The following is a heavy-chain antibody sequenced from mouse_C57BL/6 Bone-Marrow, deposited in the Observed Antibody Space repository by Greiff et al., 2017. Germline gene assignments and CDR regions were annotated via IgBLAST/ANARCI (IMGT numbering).Heavy chain of an antibody. CDR1: GYTFTSYW. J-gene: IGHJ4*01. V-gene: IGHV1-74*01. Sequence: QVQLQQSGAELVKPGASVKVSCKASGYTFTSYWMHWVKQRPGQGLEWIGRIHPSDSDTNYNQKFKGKATLTVDKSSSTAYMQLSSLTSEDSAVYYCAISIYYDYEGNYAMDYWGQGTSVTVSS. CDR3: AISIYYDYEGNYAMDY. CDR2: IHPSDSDT. D-gene: IGHD2-4*01.